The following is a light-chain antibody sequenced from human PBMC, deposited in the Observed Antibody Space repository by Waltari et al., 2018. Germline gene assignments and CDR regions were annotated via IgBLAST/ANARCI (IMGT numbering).Light chain of an antibody. V-gene: IGLV10-54*04. Sequence: QAGLPQPPSVSKGLRQTATLPCTGNSDNVGNLGAAWLQQHQGHPPKLLSYRNNNRPSGISERFAASRSGNTASLTITGLEPEDEADYYCTAWDSSLRAWVFGGGTKLTVL. CDR2: RNN. CDR3: TAWDSSLRAWV. J-gene: IGLJ3*02. CDR1: SDNVGNLG.